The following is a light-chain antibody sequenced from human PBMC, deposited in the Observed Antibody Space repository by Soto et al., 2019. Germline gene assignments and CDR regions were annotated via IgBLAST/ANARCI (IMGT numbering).Light chain of an antibody. CDR2: DAS. CDR3: QQRGNWPIT. CDR1: QSVSSY. V-gene: IGKV3-11*01. Sequence: EIVLTQSPATLSLSPGERATLSCRASQSVSSYFAWYQQKPGQAPRLLIYDASNRATGIPARFSGSGSGTDFTPTISSLEPEDFAVYYCQQRGNWPITFGQGTRLEIK. J-gene: IGKJ5*01.